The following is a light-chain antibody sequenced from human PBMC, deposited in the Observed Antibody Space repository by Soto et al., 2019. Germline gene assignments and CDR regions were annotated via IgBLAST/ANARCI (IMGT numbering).Light chain of an antibody. J-gene: IGLJ2*01. CDR2: ENN. CDR1: SANIGNNY. V-gene: IGLV1-51*02. CDR3: ETWDSSLSAGV. Sequence: QSVLTQPPSVSAAPGQKVTISCSGSSANIGNNYMSWYQQLPGTAPRLLIYENNKRPSGIPDRFSGSKSGTSATLDITGLQTGDEADYYCETWDSSLSAGVFGGGTKLTV.